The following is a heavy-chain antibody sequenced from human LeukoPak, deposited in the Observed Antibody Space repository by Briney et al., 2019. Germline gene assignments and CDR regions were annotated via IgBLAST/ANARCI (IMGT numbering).Heavy chain of an antibody. D-gene: IGHD3-22*01. CDR3: ARVLRPYDSSGYYGVDY. Sequence: ASVTVSCTTSGYTFISYGISWVRQAPGQGLEWMGWTSAYNGNTNYAQKLQGRVTMTTDTSTNTDYMELRSLRSADTAVYYCARVLRPYDSSGYYGVDYWGQGTLVTVSS. CDR1: GYTFISYG. J-gene: IGHJ4*02. CDR2: TSAYNGNT. V-gene: IGHV1-18*01.